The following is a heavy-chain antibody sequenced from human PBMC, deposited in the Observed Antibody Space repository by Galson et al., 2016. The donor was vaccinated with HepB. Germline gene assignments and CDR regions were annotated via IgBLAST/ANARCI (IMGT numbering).Heavy chain of an antibody. D-gene: IGHD5-18*01. CDR1: GDSFGDYD. Sequence: SETLSLTCTVSGDSFGDYDWNWIRQSPGKGLEWIGHIHYSGHTYYNPSLKSRVTMSLDTPKKQFSRNLASVTAADAAVYYCARRRAMGSAADYSEFYWLDPWGQGIRVTVSS. CDR2: IHYSGHT. V-gene: IGHV4-59*08. J-gene: IGHJ5*02. CDR3: ARRRAMGSAADYSEFYWLDP.